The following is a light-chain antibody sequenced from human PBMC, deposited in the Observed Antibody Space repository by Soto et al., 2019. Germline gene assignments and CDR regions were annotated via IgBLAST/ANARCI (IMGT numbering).Light chain of an antibody. Sequence: DTVLTQSPGTLSLSPGERATLSCRASQSISSSYFGWYQQKPGQAPRLLIYDTSSRATGIPDRFSGSGSGTDFTLTISRLEPGDFAVYYCQQYGSSPRTFGQGTKLEIK. CDR2: DTS. V-gene: IGKV3-20*01. J-gene: IGKJ2*02. CDR1: QSISSSY. CDR3: QQYGSSPRT.